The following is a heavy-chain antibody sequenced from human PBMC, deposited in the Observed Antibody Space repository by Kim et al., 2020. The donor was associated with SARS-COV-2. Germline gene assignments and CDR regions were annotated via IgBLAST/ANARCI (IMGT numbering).Heavy chain of an antibody. J-gene: IGHJ4*02. D-gene: IGHD3-22*01. CDR2: IYSGGST. Sequence: GGSLRHSCAASGFTVSSNYMSWVRQAPGKGLEWVSVIYSGGSTYYADSVKGRFTISRDNSKNTLYLQMNSLRAEDTAVYYCARFGDSRGPVGPKDSSGYYDYWGQGTLVTVSS. CDR1: GFTVSSNY. V-gene: IGHV3-66*01. CDR3: ARFGDSRGPVGPKDSSGYYDY.